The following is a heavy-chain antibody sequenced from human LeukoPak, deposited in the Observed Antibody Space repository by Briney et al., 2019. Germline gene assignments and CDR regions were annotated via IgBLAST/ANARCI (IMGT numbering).Heavy chain of an antibody. Sequence: PSETLSLTCAVYGGSFSRYYWSWIRQSPGKGLEWIAEIDHRGDTNYNPSVKSRDTISVDTSKNQFSLKVRSLSAADTAVYYCARGATISETGYFDFWGQGTPVTVSS. V-gene: IGHV4-34*01. J-gene: IGHJ4*03. CDR1: GGSFSRYY. CDR2: IDHRGDT. CDR3: ARGATISETGYFDF. D-gene: IGHD5-24*01.